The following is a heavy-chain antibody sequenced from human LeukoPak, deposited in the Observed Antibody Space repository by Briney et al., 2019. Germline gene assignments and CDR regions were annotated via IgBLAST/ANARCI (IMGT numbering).Heavy chain of an antibody. Sequence: PGGSLRLSSAASGFIFSSNSMNWVRQAPGKGLEWVSSISGSSSYINYADSVKGRFTISRDNAQNSLFLQLNSLRAEDTAVYYCARDPYSSGWYKDASDIWGQGTMVTVSS. D-gene: IGHD6-19*01. V-gene: IGHV3-21*01. J-gene: IGHJ3*02. CDR1: GFIFSSNS. CDR2: ISGSSSYI. CDR3: ARDPYSSGWYKDASDI.